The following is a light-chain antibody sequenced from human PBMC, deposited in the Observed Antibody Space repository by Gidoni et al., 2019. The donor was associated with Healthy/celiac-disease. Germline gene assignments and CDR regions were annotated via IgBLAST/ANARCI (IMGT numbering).Light chain of an antibody. J-gene: IGKJ1*01. CDR3: QRYNRYSWT. CDR1: QSISSW. V-gene: IGKV1-5*03. CDR2: KAS. Sequence: DIQMTQSPATLSASVGDRVTITCRASQSISSWLAWYQQKPGKDPKLLVYKASSLESGVPSRFSGSGSGSNFTLTILSLQPYDFASYYYQRYNRYSWTFGPGTKVEIK.